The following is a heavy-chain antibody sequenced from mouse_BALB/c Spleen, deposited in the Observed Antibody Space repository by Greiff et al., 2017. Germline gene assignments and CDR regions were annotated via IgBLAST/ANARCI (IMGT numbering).Heavy chain of an antibody. Sequence: EVKLMESGGGLVQPGGSMKLSCVASGFTFSSYWMSWVRQSPEKGLEWVAEIRLKSDNYATHYAESVKGKFTISRDDSKSRLYLQMNSLRAEDTGIYYCTRYGNYYWGQGTSVTVSS. D-gene: IGHD2-1*01. CDR3: TRYGNYY. V-gene: IGHV6-6*02. CDR1: GFTFSSYW. J-gene: IGHJ4*01. CDR2: IRLKSDNYAT.